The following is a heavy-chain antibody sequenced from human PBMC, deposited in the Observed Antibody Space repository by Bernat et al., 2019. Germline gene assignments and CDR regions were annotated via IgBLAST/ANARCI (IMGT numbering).Heavy chain of an antibody. CDR3: ARPYSSGWYYFAY. J-gene: IGHJ4*02. CDR2: INPSGGTT. CDR1: GYTFTSYY. V-gene: IGHV1-46*03. Sequence: QVQLVQSGAEVKKPGASVKVSCKASGYTFTSYYVHWVRQAPGQGLEWMGIINPSGGTTNYAQKFQDRVTMTRDTSTSTVYMELSSLRSEDTAGYYCARPYSSGWYYFAYWGQGTLVTVSS. D-gene: IGHD6-19*01.